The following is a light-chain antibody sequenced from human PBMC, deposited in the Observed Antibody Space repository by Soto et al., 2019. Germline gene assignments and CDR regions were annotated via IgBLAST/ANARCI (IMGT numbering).Light chain of an antibody. V-gene: IGLV2-14*03. J-gene: IGLJ1*01. Sequence: QSALTQPASVSGSPGQSITISCTGTSSNVGGYNYVYWYQQHPGKVPKLMIYDVTNRPSGVSNRFSSSKSGNTASLTISGLQAEDEADYYCNSYTSSSTYVFGTGTKAPS. CDR3: NSYTSSSTYV. CDR2: DVT. CDR1: SSNVGGYNY.